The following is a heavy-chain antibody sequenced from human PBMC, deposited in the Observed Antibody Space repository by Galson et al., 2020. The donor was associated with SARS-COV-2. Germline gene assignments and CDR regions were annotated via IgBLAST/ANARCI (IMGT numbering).Heavy chain of an antibody. CDR2: ISYDGSNK. CDR1: GFTFSSYA. J-gene: IGHJ4*02. V-gene: IGHV3-30*04. Sequence: GESLKISCAASGFTFSSYAMHWVRQAPGKGLEWVAVISYDGSNKYYADSVKGRFTISRDNSKNTLYLQMNSLRAEDTAVYYCAREAVLWFGENFDYWGQGTLVTVSS. D-gene: IGHD3-10*01. CDR3: AREAVLWFGENFDY.